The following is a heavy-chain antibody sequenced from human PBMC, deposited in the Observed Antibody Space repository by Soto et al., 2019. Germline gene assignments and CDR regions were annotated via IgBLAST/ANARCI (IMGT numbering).Heavy chain of an antibody. CDR2: IYEGGTT. J-gene: IGHJ4*02. V-gene: IGHV4-39*01. D-gene: IGHD3-10*01. CDR3: ARRGSGHTFDY. Sequence: QLQLQESAPGLVKPSETLSLTCAVSGASISRTGFHWGWIRQPPGQGLEWIGSIYEGGTTFYNSSLKSRVTISADTSKNHFSLKLNSVTAADTAVYFCARRGSGHTFDYWGQGTLVTVSS. CDR1: GASISRTGFH.